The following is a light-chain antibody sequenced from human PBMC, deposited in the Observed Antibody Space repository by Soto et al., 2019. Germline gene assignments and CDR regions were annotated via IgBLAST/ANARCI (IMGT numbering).Light chain of an antibody. J-gene: IGKJ1*01. Sequence: EIVLTECTGTLWLSSGARAPLSCRASQSVSSGYLVWYQKKPGQAPRIXXYGASNRATGLPDRFSGSGPGTDFTLTITTLEPEDFAMYYCQQYDPSHSWTFGPGTNVYIK. CDR2: GAS. CDR1: QSVSSGY. CDR3: QQYDPSHSWT. V-gene: IGKV3-20*01.